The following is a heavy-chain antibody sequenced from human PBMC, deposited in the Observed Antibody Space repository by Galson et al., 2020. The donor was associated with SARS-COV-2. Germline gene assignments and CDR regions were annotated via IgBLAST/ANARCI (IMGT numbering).Heavy chain of an antibody. CDR1: GFTFDTYA. D-gene: IGHD2-15*01. CDR3: ASGYCSGGSCYSQDWYFDL. J-gene: IGHJ2*01. CDR2: ISVSGGIT. Sequence: GESLKLSCAASGFTFDTYAMSWVRQAPGKGLEWVSGISVSGGITYYADSVKGRFTISRDTSMNTLYLQMNSLRAEDTAVYYCASGYCSGGSCYSQDWYFDLWGRGTLVTVSS. V-gene: IGHV3-23*01.